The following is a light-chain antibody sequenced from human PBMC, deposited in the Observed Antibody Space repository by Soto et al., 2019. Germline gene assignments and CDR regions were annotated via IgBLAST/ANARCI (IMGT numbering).Light chain of an antibody. CDR3: QQVSGYPLN. Sequence: DIQLTQSPSFLSASVGDRVTITCRASQGISTFLAWYQQKPGKAPKLLIYAASILQSGVPSRFRGSGSGTDFTLTISRLQPEDFATYYCQQVSGYPLNFGGGTKVDIK. CDR2: AAS. CDR1: QGISTF. J-gene: IGKJ4*01. V-gene: IGKV1-9*01.